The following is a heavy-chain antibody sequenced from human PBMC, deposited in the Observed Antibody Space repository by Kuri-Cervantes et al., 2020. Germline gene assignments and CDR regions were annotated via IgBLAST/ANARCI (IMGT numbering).Heavy chain of an antibody. CDR1: GYTFTGYY. CDR3: ARSDYGDHLGYYGMDV. Sequence: ASVKVSCKASGYTFTGYYMHWVRQAPGQGLEWMGWINPNSGGTNYAQKFQGRVTITRDTSISTAYMELSRLRSDDTAVYYCARSDYGDHLGYYGMDVWGQGTTVTVSS. V-gene: IGHV1-2*02. J-gene: IGHJ6*02. D-gene: IGHD4-17*01. CDR2: INPNSGGT.